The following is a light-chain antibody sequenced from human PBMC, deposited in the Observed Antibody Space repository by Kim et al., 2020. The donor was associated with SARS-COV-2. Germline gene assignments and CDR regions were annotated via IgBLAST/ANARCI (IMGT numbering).Light chain of an antibody. CDR1: RGVSSRC. V-gene: IGKV3-20*01. J-gene: IGKJ2*03. Sequence: SPGVSAPLSCRARRGVSSRCLACYRQNPGRAPRLLIYGASSRATGIPDRFSGSGSGTDFTLTISRLEPEDFAVYYCQQYGRSRGSFGQGTKLEIK. CDR2: GAS. CDR3: QQYGRSRGS.